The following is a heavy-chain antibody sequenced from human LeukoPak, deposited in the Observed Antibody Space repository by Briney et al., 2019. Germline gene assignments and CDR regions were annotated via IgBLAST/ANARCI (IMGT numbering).Heavy chain of an antibody. CDR2: ISAYNGNT. J-gene: IGHJ5*02. D-gene: IGHD3-22*01. CDR3: ARSDTTRYYYDSSGYYSWFDP. CDR1: GYTFTSYG. V-gene: IGHV1-18*01. Sequence: ASVKVSCKASGYTFTSYGISWVRQARGQGLEWMGWISAYNGNTNYAQKLQGRVTMTTDTSTSTAYMELRSLRSDDTAVYYCARSDTTRYYYDSSGYYSWFDPWGQGTLVTVSS.